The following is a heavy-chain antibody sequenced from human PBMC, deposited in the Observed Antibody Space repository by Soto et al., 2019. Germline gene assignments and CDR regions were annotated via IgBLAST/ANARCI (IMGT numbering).Heavy chain of an antibody. CDR3: ARGAYGAYVFWFDP. D-gene: IGHD4-17*01. CDR2: ISAYNGNT. J-gene: IGHJ5*02. CDR1: GYTFTSYG. Sequence: QVQLVQSGAEVKKPGASVKVSCKASGYTFTSYGISWVRQAPGQGLEWMGWISAYNGNTNYAQKLQCRGPMTDYPSTSPAYMELRSLRSADTAVYSCARGAYGAYVFWFDPWPNGPLVTVAS. V-gene: IGHV1-18*01.